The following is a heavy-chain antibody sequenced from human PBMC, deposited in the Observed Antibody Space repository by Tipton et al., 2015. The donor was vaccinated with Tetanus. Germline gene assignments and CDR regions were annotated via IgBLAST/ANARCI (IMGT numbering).Heavy chain of an antibody. CDR3: ARPEASGRARGFDI. Sequence: TLSLTCTVSGGSISSTSHYWAWIRQPPGKGLEWIGTMYNSGATYYNPSLKGRVTISGDKSKNLFSLTSVTASDTAVYYCARPEASGRARGFDIWGQGTKVTVSP. CDR1: GGSISSTSHY. J-gene: IGHJ3*02. V-gene: IGHV4-39*02. D-gene: IGHD3-10*01. CDR2: MYNSGAT.